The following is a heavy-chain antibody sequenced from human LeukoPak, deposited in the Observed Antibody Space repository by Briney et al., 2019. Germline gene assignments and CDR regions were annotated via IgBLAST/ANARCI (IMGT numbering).Heavy chain of an antibody. CDR3: AREVPLVGATWFSRYREAFDI. Sequence: GASVKVSCKASGYTFTSYGISWVRQAPGQGLEWMGWISAYNGNTNYAQKLQGRVTMTTDTSTSTAYMELRSLRSDDTAVYYCAREVPLVGATWFSRYREAFDIWGQGTMVTVSS. CDR2: ISAYNGNT. V-gene: IGHV1-18*01. J-gene: IGHJ3*02. D-gene: IGHD1-26*01. CDR1: GYTFTSYG.